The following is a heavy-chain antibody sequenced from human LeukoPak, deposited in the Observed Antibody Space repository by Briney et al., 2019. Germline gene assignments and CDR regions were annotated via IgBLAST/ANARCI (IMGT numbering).Heavy chain of an antibody. J-gene: IGHJ2*01. V-gene: IGHV3-13*01. Sequence: GGSLRPSCAASGFTFDDYAMNWVRQATGKGLEWVSGIGTAGEIYYPGSVKGRFTISRENAKNSLYLQMNSLRAGDTAVYYCARAAYSSTWYSRYFDLWGRGTLVTVSS. D-gene: IGHD6-13*01. CDR2: IGTAGEI. CDR1: GFTFDDYA. CDR3: ARAAYSSTWYSRYFDL.